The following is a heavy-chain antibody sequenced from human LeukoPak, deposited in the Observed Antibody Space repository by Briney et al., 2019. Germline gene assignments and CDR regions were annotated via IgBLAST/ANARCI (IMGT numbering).Heavy chain of an antibody. J-gene: IGHJ4*02. V-gene: IGHV3-30*18. CDR2: ISSDGSNK. CDR1: AFTFSCSG. CDR3: AKVGYGDYVLDPWTPPYFDH. Sequence: SLSLSCLPSAFTFSCSGMHRVRPAPTRGPEWVAVISSDGSNKYYAYSVKGRFTISRDNSKHTLYLQMNSLRAEDTAVYYCAKVGYGDYVLDPWTPPYFDHWRQGTLVPVSS. D-gene: IGHD4-17*01.